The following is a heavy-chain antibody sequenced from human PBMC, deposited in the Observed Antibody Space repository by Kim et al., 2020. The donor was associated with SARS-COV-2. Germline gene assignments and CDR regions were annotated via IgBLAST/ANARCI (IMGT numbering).Heavy chain of an antibody. D-gene: IGHD3-22*01. CDR2: ISYDGSNK. CDR1: GFTFSSYA. V-gene: IGHV3-30*04. Sequence: GGSLRLSCAASGFTFSSYAMHWVRQAPGKGLEWVAVISYDGSNKYYADSVKGRFTISRDNSKNTLYLQMNSLRAEDTAVYYCARDLGPYYYDSSGYSWLEYYYYYGMDVWGQGTTVTVSS. J-gene: IGHJ6*02. CDR3: ARDLGPYYYDSSGYSWLEYYYYYGMDV.